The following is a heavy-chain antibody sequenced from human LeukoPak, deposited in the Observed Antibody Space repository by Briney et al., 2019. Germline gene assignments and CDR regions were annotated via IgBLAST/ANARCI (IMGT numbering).Heavy chain of an antibody. Sequence: ASVKVSCKASGYTVTGYYMHWVRQAPGQGLEWMGWINPNSGGTNYAQKFQGRVTMTRDTSISTAYMELSRLRSDDTAVYYCARNGYSGYDDINWFDPWGQGTLVTVSS. V-gene: IGHV1-2*02. J-gene: IGHJ5*02. CDR1: GYTVTGYY. CDR3: ARNGYSGYDDINWFDP. CDR2: INPNSGGT. D-gene: IGHD5-12*01.